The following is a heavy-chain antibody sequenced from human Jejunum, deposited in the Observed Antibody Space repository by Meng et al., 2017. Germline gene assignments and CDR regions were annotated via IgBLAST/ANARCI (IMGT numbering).Heavy chain of an antibody. Sequence: QVQLQQWGAGLLKPSETLSLTCAIYGGSFNNYYWSWIRQPPGEGLECIGEIHQSGSTNYNPSLKSRVTISVDSSKNQFFLDLSSVTAADTAVYYCASLSSSWSGADYWGQGTLVTVSS. CDR2: IHQSGST. V-gene: IGHV4-34*01. CDR1: GGSFNNYY. CDR3: ASLSSSWSGADY. D-gene: IGHD6-13*01. J-gene: IGHJ4*02.